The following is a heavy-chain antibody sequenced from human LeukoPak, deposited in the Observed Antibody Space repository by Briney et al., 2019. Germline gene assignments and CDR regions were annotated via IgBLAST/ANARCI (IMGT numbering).Heavy chain of an antibody. V-gene: IGHV3-23*01. D-gene: IGHD2-15*01. CDR3: AKLGELLPSYFDY. CDR1: EFTFSSYA. CDR2: ISGSGGST. Sequence: GGSLRLSCAASEFTFSSYAMSWVRQAPGKGLEWVSAISGSGGSTYHADSVKGRFTISRDNSTNTVYLQMNSLRAEDTAVYYCAKLGELLPSYFDYWGQGTLVTVSS. J-gene: IGHJ4*02.